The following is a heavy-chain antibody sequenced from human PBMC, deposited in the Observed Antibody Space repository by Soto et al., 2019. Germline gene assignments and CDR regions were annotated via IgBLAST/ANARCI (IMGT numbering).Heavy chain of an antibody. CDR1: GGTVTNYA. D-gene: IGHD4-4*01. J-gene: IGHJ6*02. CDR2: IIPLLRTA. V-gene: IGHV1-69*13. CDR3: ARGATVGQGYYYGMDV. Sequence: GASVKVSCKASGGTVTNYAISWVRQAPGQGLEWMGGIIPLLRTANYAQKYQGRVTITADESTSTAYMELRSLTSEDTAVYYCARGATVGQGYYYGMDVWGQGTTVTVSS.